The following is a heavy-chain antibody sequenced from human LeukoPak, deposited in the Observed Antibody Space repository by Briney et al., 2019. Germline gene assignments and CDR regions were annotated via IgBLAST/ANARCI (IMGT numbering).Heavy chain of an antibody. V-gene: IGHV1-69*13. D-gene: IGHD2-15*01. J-gene: IGHJ6*02. CDR1: GGTFSSYA. Sequence: ASVKVSCKASGGTFSSYAISWVRQAPGQGLEWMGGIIPIFGTANYAQKFQGRVTITADESTSTAYMELSSLRSEDTAVYYCASGEATPLYYYYSMDVWAKGPRSPSP. CDR2: IIPIFGTA. CDR3: ASGEATPLYYYYSMDV.